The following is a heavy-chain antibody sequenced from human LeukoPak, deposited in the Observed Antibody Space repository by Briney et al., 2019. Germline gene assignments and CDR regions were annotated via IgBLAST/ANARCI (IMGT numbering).Heavy chain of an antibody. D-gene: IGHD3-10*01. V-gene: IGHV3-15*07. CDR2: IKSNSNGGTS. CDR3: TTDPNYYGSGSTSDY. J-gene: IGHJ4*02. Sequence: GGSLRLSCVASGFTFTNAWMTWVRQSPGMGLEWVGRIKSNSNGGTSDYAAPVKGRFTISRDDSKNTLYLQMNSLKTEDTAVYYCTTDPNYYGSGSTSDYWGQGTLVTVSS. CDR1: GFTFTNAW.